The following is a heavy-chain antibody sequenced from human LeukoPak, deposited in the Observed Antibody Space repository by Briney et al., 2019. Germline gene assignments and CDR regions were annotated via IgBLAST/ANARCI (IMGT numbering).Heavy chain of an antibody. D-gene: IGHD6-13*01. J-gene: IGHJ5*02. CDR1: GYTFTSYG. CDR2: ISAYNGNT. CDR3: ARARYIGAASGTLWFDP. V-gene: IGHV1-18*01. Sequence: ASVKVSCKASGYTFTSYGISWVRQAPGQGLEWMGWISAYNGNTNYAQKLQGRVTITADKSTTTVNLELNGLRSDDTAIYYCARARYIGAASGTLWFDPWGQGTLDTVSS.